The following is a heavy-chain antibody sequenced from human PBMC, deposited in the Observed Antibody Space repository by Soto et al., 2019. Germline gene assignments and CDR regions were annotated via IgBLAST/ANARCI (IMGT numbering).Heavy chain of an antibody. V-gene: IGHV1-3*01. CDR1: GYTFTSYA. CDR3: ARAPHPKFPSIPHVDY. D-gene: IGHD2-2*02. J-gene: IGHJ4*02. Sequence: ASVKVSCKASGYTFTSYAMHWVRQAPGQRLEWMGWINAGNGNTKYSQKFQGRVTITRDTSASTAYMELSSLRSEDTAVYYCARAPHPKFPSIPHVDYWGQGTLVTVSS. CDR2: INAGNGNT.